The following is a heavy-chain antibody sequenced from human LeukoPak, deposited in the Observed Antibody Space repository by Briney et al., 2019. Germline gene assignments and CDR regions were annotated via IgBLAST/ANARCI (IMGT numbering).Heavy chain of an antibody. CDR3: ARGRYVTIFGVVTEYYFDY. CDR1: GFTFSSYS. V-gene: IGHV3-21*01. CDR2: ISSSSSYI. Sequence: GGSLRLSCAASGFTFSSYSMNWVRQAPGKGLEWVSSISSSSSYIYYADSVKGRFTISRDNAKNSLYLQMNSLRAEDTAVYYCARGRYVTIFGVVTEYYFDYWGQGTLVTVSS. J-gene: IGHJ4*02. D-gene: IGHD3-3*01.